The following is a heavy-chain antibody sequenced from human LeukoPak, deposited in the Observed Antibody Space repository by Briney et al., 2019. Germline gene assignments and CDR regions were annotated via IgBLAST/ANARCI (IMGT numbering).Heavy chain of an antibody. CDR2: IYYSGST. D-gene: IGHD6-19*01. CDR1: GGSISSSSYY. J-gene: IGHJ4*02. V-gene: IGHV4-61*05. CDR3: ARRTLGLGGKPWLDQFDY. Sequence: PSETLSLTCTVSGGSISSSSYYWSWIRQPPGKGLEWIGYIYYSGSTNYNPSLKSRVTISIDTSQNQFSLNLSSVTAADTAVYYCARRTLGLGGKPWLDQFDYWGQGTLVTVST.